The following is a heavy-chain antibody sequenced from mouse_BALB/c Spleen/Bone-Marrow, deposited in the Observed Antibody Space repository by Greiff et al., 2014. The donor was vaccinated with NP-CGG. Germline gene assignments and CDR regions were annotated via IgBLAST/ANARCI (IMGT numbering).Heavy chain of an antibody. CDR1: GFSLTSYG. J-gene: IGHJ1*01. D-gene: IGHD2-4*01. Sequence: LQESGPGLVQPSQSLSITCTVSGFSLTSYGVHWVRQPPGKGLEWLGVIWSGGSTNYNAAFISRLSISKDNSKSQVFFKMNRLQADDTAIYYCARNNGNYDYDWYFDVWGAGTTVTVSS. V-gene: IGHV2-4*02. CDR2: IWSGGST. CDR3: ARNNGNYDYDWYFDV.